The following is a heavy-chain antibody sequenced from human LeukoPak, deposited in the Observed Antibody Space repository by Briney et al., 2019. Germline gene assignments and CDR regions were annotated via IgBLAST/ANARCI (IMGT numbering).Heavy chain of an antibody. J-gene: IGHJ4*02. CDR1: GYTFTSYY. D-gene: IGHD2-8*01. CDR3: ARDSSLGVEIDY. CDR2: INPSGGST. Sequence: GASVKVSCKXSGYTFTSYYMHWVRQAPGQGLEWMGIINPSGGSTSYAQKFQGRVTMTRDTSTSTVYMELSSLRSEDTAVYYCARDSSLGVEIDYWGQGTLVTVSS. V-gene: IGHV1-46*01.